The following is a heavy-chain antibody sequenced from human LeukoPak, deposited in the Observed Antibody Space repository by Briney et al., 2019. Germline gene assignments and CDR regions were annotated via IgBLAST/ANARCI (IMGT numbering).Heavy chain of an antibody. CDR1: GYTFTTYD. J-gene: IGHJ4*02. Sequence: ASVKVSCKASGYTFTTYDINWVRQATGQGLEWMGIINPSGGSTSYAQKFQGRVTMTRDTSTSTVYMELSSLRSEDTAVYYCARGNGGNSGGDYWGQGTLVTVSS. CDR3: ARGNGGNSGGDY. D-gene: IGHD4-23*01. CDR2: INPSGGST. V-gene: IGHV1-46*01.